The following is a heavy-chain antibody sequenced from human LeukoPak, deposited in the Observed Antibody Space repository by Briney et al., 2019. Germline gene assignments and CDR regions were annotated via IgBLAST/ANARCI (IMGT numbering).Heavy chain of an antibody. V-gene: IGHV1-2*02. CDR3: AREWRVVATIERGGEPNEFQH. J-gene: IGHJ1*01. CDR1: GYTFTGYY. Sequence: ASVKVSCKASGYTFTGYYMHWVRQAPGQGLEWMGWINPNSGGTNYAQKFQGRVTMTRDTSSSTAYMELSRLRSDDTAVYYCAREWRVVATIERGGEPNEFQHWGQGTLVTVSS. D-gene: IGHD5-12*01. CDR2: INPNSGGT.